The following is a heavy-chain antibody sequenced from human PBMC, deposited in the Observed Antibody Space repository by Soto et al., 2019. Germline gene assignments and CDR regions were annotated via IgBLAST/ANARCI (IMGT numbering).Heavy chain of an antibody. CDR1: GGSISSYY. CDR3: ARVRYYHSSGYYSRDYYGMDV. J-gene: IGHJ6*02. Sequence: SETLSLTCTVSGGSISSYYWSWIRQPPGKGLEWIGYIYYSGSTNYNPSLKSRVTISVDTSKNQFSLKLSSVTAADTAVYYCARVRYYHSSGYYSRDYYGMDVWGQGTTVTVSS. CDR2: IYYSGST. D-gene: IGHD3-22*01. V-gene: IGHV4-59*01.